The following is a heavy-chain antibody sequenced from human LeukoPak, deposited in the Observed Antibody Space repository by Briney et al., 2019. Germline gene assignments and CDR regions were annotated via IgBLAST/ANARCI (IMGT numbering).Heavy chain of an antibody. CDR3: AKAKGGSYSSPVFDY. CDR1: GFTFDDYA. J-gene: IGHJ4*02. CDR2: ISWNSGSI. Sequence: PGGSLRLSCAASGFTFDDYAMHWVRQAPGKGLEWVSGISWNSGSIGYADSVKGRFAISRDNAKNSLYLQMNSLRAEDTALYYCAKAKGGSYSSPVFDYWGQGTLVTVSS. D-gene: IGHD1-26*01. V-gene: IGHV3-9*01.